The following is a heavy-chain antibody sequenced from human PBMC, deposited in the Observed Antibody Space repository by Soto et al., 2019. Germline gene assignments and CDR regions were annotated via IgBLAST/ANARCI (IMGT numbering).Heavy chain of an antibody. D-gene: IGHD2-2*01. J-gene: IGHJ6*02. CDR2: IIPIFGTA. CDR3: ARGGFGVPAAMGRGYYYYGMDV. Sequence: GASVKVSCKASGGTFSSYAISWVRQVPGQGLEWMGGIIPIFGTANYAQKFQGRATITADESTSTAYMELSSLRSEDTAVYYCARGGFGVPAAMGRGYYYYGMDVWGQGTTVTSP. CDR1: GGTFSSYA. V-gene: IGHV1-69*13.